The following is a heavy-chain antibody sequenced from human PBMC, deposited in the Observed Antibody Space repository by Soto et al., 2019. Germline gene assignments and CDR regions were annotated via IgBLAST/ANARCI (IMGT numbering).Heavy chain of an antibody. CDR3: TRDKEEAYYVSGSYPHPFDP. CDR1: GFTFSSYW. Sequence: GGSLRLSCAASGFTFSSYWMHWVRQAPGKGLVWVSRINSDGSSTSYADSGKGRFTISRDNAKNTLYLQMNSLRAEDTAVYYCTRDKEEAYYVSGSYPHPFDPWGQGTLVTVSS. CDR2: INSDGSST. V-gene: IGHV3-74*01. D-gene: IGHD3-10*01. J-gene: IGHJ5*02.